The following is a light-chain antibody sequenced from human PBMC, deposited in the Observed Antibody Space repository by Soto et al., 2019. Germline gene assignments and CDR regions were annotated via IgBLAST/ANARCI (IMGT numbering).Light chain of an antibody. CDR1: QNVDKF. Sequence: IDLTQSPATLSLSPWETATLSCRASQNVDKFLAWYQQRPGQPPRLLIFDSSNRATGVPVRFSSSGSGTVFTLTIGSLEPEDSAVYYCQQRKNWPPITFGQGTRLEIK. CDR2: DSS. CDR3: QQRKNWPPIT. J-gene: IGKJ5*01. V-gene: IGKV3-11*01.